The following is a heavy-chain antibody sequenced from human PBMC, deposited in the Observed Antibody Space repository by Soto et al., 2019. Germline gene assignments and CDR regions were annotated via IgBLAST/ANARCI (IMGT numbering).Heavy chain of an antibody. J-gene: IGHJ4*02. CDR1: GFTFSSYA. CDR2: ISGSGGST. Sequence: GGSLRLSCAASGFTFSSYAMSWVRQAPGKGLEWVSAISGSGGSTYYADSVKGRFTISRDNSKNTLYLQMNSLRAEDTAVYYCAKITFVAGTAPNDYWGQGTLVTVSS. V-gene: IGHV3-23*01. D-gene: IGHD6-19*01. CDR3: AKITFVAGTAPNDY.